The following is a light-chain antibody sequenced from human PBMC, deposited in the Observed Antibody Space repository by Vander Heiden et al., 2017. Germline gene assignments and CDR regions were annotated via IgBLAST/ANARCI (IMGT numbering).Light chain of an antibody. CDR2: VAS. V-gene: IGKV1-39*01. CDR3: QQSDSIPYT. J-gene: IGKJ2*01. Sequence: DIQMTQSPSSLSASVGDRVTITCRASQSISSYLNWFQQKPGTAPKLLIYVASTLQSGVPSRFSDSGSGTDFTLTISRLQPEDFATYYCQQSDSIPYTFGQGTKIQIK. CDR1: QSISSY.